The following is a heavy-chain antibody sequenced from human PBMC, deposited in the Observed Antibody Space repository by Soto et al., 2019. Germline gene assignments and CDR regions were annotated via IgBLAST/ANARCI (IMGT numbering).Heavy chain of an antibody. CDR1: GFTFSHYD. J-gene: IGHJ4*02. V-gene: IGHV3-23*01. CDR2: ISGGGGRI. Sequence: EVLLLESGGGLVQPGGSLRLSCAASGFTFSHYDLSWVRQAPGKGLEWVSTISGGGGRIYYADSVKGRFTISRDNSKNTLYMQMNSLRAEDTAVYYGAKRPASIVCFDYWGQGTLVTVSS. CDR3: AKRPASIVCFDY. D-gene: IGHD2-2*01.